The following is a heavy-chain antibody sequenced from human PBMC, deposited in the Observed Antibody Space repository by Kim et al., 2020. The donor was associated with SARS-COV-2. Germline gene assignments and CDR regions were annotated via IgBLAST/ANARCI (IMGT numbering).Heavy chain of an antibody. D-gene: IGHD3-10*01. V-gene: IGHV1-2*06. CDR1: GYTFTDYH. CDR3: ARSSLLDFDH. Sequence: ASVKVSCKASGYTFTDYHIHWVRQAPGQGLEWVGRLSANSGGTNYAQNFRGRVTMTRDTSINTVYLELTRLTSDDTAVYYCARSSLLDFDHWGQGTRVTV. J-gene: IGHJ4*02. CDR2: LSANSGGT.